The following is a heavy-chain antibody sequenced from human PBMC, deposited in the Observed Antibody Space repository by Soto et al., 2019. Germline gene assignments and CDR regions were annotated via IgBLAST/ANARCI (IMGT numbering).Heavy chain of an antibody. D-gene: IGHD2-15*01. Sequence: ASVKVSCKASGYTFTSYDINWVRQATGQGLEWMGWMNPNSGNTGYAQKFQGRVTMTRNTSISTAYMELSSLRSEDTAVYYCARKVDCTGGSRRSLVGYWVQGTLVTVSS. CDR2: MNPNSGNT. CDR1: GYTFTSYD. J-gene: IGHJ4*02. V-gene: IGHV1-8*01. CDR3: ARKVDCTGGSRRSLVGY.